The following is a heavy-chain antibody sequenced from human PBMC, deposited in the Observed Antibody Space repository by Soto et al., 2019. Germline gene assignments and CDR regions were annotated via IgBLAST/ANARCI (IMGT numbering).Heavy chain of an antibody. CDR2: INPNSGGT. D-gene: IGHD1-1*01. CDR1: GYTFTGYY. Sequence: GASVTVSCKASGYTFTGYYMHWVRQAPGQGLEWMGWINPNSGGTNYAQKFQGWVTMTRDTSISTAYMELSRLRSDDTAVYYCAREAYPASTATGIDYWGQGTLVTVSS. J-gene: IGHJ4*02. V-gene: IGHV1-2*04. CDR3: AREAYPASTATGIDY.